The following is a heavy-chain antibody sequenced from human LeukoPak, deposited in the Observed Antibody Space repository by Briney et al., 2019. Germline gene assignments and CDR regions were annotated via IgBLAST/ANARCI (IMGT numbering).Heavy chain of an antibody. J-gene: IGHJ3*02. D-gene: IGHD3-22*01. CDR1: GGSISSSSYY. CDR3: ASWLLLPSGAFDI. V-gene: IGHV4-39*07. Sequence: SETLSLTCTVSGGSISSSSYYWGWIRQPPGKGLEWIGSIYYSGSTYYNPSLKSRVTISVDTSKNQFSLKLSSVTAADTAVYYCASWLLLPSGAFDIWGQGTMVTVSS. CDR2: IYYSGST.